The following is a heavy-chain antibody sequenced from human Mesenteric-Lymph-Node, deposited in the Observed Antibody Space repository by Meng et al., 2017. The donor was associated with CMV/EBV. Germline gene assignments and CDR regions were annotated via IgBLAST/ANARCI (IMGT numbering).Heavy chain of an antibody. CDR2: IKQDGSEK. Sequence: GGSLRLSCAASGFTFSSYWMSWVRQAPGKGLEWVANIKQDGSEKYYVDSVKGRFTISRDNAKNSLYLQMNSLRAEDTAVYYCARDYSSSWYHHYYYYGMDVWGQGTAVTVSS. CDR3: ARDYSSSWYHHYYYYGMDV. V-gene: IGHV3-7*01. D-gene: IGHD6-13*01. CDR1: GFTFSSYW. J-gene: IGHJ6*02.